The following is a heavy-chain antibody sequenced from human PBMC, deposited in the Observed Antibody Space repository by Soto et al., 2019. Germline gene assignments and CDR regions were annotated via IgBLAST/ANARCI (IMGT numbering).Heavy chain of an antibody. V-gene: IGHV3-30*18. CDR1: GFTFSSYG. Sequence: GGSLRLSCAASGFTFSSYGMHWVRQAPGKGLEWVAVISYDGSNKYYADSVKGRFTISRDNSKNTLYLQMNSLRAEDTAVYYCVEDGYTPFAYWGQGTLVTVSS. CDR2: ISYDGSNK. J-gene: IGHJ4*02. D-gene: IGHD5-12*01. CDR3: VEDGYTPFAY.